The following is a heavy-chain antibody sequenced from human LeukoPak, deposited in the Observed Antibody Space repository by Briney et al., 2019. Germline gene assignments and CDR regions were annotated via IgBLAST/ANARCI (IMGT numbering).Heavy chain of an antibody. CDR2: TSPGGNDK. J-gene: IGHJ5*01. Sequence: GGSLRLSCAASGFTFSRYAMHWVRQAPGKGLEWVAVTSPGGNDKYYADSVKGRFTISRDNSKNTVFLQMNSLSTEDTAVYSCFTGSAYYYDSWGQGTLVTVSS. V-gene: IGHV3-30*01. CDR3: FTGSAYYYDS. D-gene: IGHD3-22*01. CDR1: GFTFSRYA.